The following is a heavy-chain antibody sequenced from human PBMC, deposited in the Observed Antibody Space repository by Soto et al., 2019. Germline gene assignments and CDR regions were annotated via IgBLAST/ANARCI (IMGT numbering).Heavy chain of an antibody. J-gene: IGHJ3*02. CDR1: GFTFSTYS. D-gene: IGHD3-10*01. CDR3: ARAASRSYRDAFDI. V-gene: IGHV3-21*01. CDR2: FSGSGYYI. Sequence: GGSLRLSCVASGFTFSTYSMNWVRQAPGKGLEWVSAFSGSGYYIYYADSLKGRFTISRDNAKNSLYLHMNSLRAEDTAVYYCARAASRSYRDAFDIWGQATMVTVS.